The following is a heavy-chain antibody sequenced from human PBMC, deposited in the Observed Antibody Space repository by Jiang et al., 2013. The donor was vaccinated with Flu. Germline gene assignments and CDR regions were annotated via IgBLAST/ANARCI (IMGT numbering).Heavy chain of an antibody. Sequence: SGAEVKKAGASVKVSCKASGYTFTSYGMHWVRQAPGQRPEWMGWINAGKGNTKHSQKFQGRVSITRDTSASTAYMELSSLRSEDTAIYYCARVGLLGPNNYGIRLDYWGQGTLVTVSS. J-gene: IGHJ4*02. CDR1: GYTFTSYG. D-gene: IGHD5-18*01. V-gene: IGHV1-3*01. CDR3: ARVGLLGPNNYGIRLDY. CDR2: INAGKGNT.